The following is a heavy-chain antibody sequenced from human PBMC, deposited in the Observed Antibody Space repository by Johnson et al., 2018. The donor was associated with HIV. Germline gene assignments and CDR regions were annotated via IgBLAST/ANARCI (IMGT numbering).Heavy chain of an antibody. V-gene: IGHV3-23*04. Sequence: VQVVESGGGLVQPGVSLRLSCAASGFTFSSYAMSWVRQAPGKGLEWVSAISGSGGSTYYADSVEGRFSITRDNSKNTVYLQMNNLRAEDTAVYYCARGKWLDAFDIWVQGTLVTVSS. CDR2: ISGSGGST. CDR3: ARGKWLDAFDI. J-gene: IGHJ3*02. D-gene: IGHD6-19*01. CDR1: GFTFSSYA.